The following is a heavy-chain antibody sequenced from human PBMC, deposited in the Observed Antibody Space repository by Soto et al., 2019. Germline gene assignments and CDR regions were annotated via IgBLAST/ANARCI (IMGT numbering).Heavy chain of an antibody. CDR1: GYTLTDYY. D-gene: IGHD1-7*01. CDR2: INPNSGGT. V-gene: IGHV1-2*04. J-gene: IGHJ6*03. Sequence: ASVKVSCKASGYTLTDYYMHWVRQAPGQGLEWMGWINPNSGGTNYAQKFQGWVTMTRDTSISTAYMELSRLRSDDTAVYYCGRGPEREDWNWNYYYMDVWGKGTTVTVSS. CDR3: GRGPEREDWNWNYYYMDV.